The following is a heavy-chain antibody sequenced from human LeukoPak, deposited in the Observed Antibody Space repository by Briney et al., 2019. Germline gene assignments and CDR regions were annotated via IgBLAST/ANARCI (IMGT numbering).Heavy chain of an antibody. CDR3: ARSASYIVVVPAASDAFDI. D-gene: IGHD2-2*01. V-gene: IGHV3-74*01. J-gene: IGHJ3*02. Sequence: GGSLRLSCAASGITFSSYWMHWVRQGPGKGLVWVSRINSDGSSTTYADSVKGRFTISRDNAKNTLYLQMSSLRAEDTAVYYCARSASYIVVVPAASDAFDIWGQGTPVTVSS. CDR2: INSDGSST. CDR1: GITFSSYW.